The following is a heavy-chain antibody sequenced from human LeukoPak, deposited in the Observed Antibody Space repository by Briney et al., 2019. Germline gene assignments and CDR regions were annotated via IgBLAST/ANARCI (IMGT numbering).Heavy chain of an antibody. CDR3: ARDLFVVVPAASLPSDY. D-gene: IGHD2-2*01. Sequence: GGSLRLSCAASGFTFSSYNMNWVRQAPGKGLEWVSWISSSRTSIYYADSVKGRFTISRDNDKNSLFLQMNSLRAEDTAVYYCARDLFVVVPAASLPSDYWGQGTLVTVSS. V-gene: IGHV3-48*04. J-gene: IGHJ4*02. CDR2: ISSSRTSI. CDR1: GFTFSSYN.